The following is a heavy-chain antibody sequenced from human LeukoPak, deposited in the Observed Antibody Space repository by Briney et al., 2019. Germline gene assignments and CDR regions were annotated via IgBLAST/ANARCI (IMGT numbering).Heavy chain of an antibody. Sequence: PGGSLRLSCTASGLTFSTSGFNWVRQAPGKGGEWVASIGPTGSDRYHADSIKGRFTISRDNAKNSLYLQMNSLRAEDTAVYYCARESGGSRNFDYWGQGTLVTVSS. J-gene: IGHJ4*02. V-gene: IGHV3-21*01. D-gene: IGHD2-15*01. CDR3: ARESGGSRNFDY. CDR2: IGPTGSDR. CDR1: GLTFSTSG.